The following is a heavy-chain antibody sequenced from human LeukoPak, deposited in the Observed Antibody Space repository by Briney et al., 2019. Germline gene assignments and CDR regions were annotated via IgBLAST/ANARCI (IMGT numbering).Heavy chain of an antibody. CDR3: ARDRAAAMEYYYMDV. CDR1: GFTLSSYA. D-gene: IGHD2-2*01. V-gene: IGHV3-33*08. CDR2: IWYDGSNK. Sequence: GGSLRLSCAASGFTLSSYAMSWVRQAPGEGLVWVAVIWYDGSNKNYANSVRGRFTISRDNSKNTLYLQMNSLRAEDTAVYYCARDRAAAMEYYYMDVWGKGTTVTVSS. J-gene: IGHJ6*03.